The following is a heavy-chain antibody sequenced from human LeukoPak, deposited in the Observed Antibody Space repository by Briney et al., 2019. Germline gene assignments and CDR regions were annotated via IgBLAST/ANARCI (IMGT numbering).Heavy chain of an antibody. CDR1: GYTFTSFG. CDR2: ITTYHVNT. D-gene: IGHD1-26*01. V-gene: IGHV1-18*01. Sequence: GAPVKVSCTSSGYTFTSFGVTWVRQAPGQGLEWMGWITTYHVNTKYAQKFHGRVTMTTDTSTSTVYMELRSLTSDDTAVYYCARVGGSSNFDYWGQGTPVTVPS. J-gene: IGHJ4*02. CDR3: ARVGGSSNFDY.